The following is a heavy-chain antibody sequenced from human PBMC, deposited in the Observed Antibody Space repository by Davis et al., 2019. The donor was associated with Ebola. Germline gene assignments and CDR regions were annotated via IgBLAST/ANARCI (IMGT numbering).Heavy chain of an antibody. CDR3: ARRGSNAVSDY. CDR2: IYPDDSDS. V-gene: IGHV5-51*01. D-gene: IGHD3-10*01. CDR1: GFTFTSYW. J-gene: IGHJ4*02. Sequence: GESLKISCQGSGFTFTSYWIGWVRQMPGKGLEWTAIIYPDDSDSRYSPSFQGQVTISADKSISTAYLQWSSLKASDTAMYYCARRGSNAVSDYWGQGTLVTVSS.